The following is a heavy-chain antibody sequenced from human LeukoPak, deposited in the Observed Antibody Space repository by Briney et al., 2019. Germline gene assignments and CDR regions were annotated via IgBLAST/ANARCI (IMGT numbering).Heavy chain of an antibody. CDR2: IIPIFGTA. CDR1: GGTFSSYA. Sequence: ASVTVSCKASGGTFSSYAISWVRQAPGQGLEWVGGIIPIFGTANYAQKFQGRVTITADESTSTAYMELSSLRSEDTAVYYCARGTTGSYYYWGQGTLVTVSS. V-gene: IGHV1-69*13. J-gene: IGHJ4*02. CDR3: ARGTTGSYYY. D-gene: IGHD3-10*01.